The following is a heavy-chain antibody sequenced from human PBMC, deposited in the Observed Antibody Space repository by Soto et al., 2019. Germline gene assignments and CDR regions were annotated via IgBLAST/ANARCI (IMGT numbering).Heavy chain of an antibody. D-gene: IGHD3-22*01. CDR3: ARELLFYDSDGFSWDDAFDI. CDR2: IYQSGST. CDR1: GGSLSSSAYS. V-gene: IGHV4-30-2*01. Sequence: QMHLQESGSGLVKPSQTLSLTCAVSGGSLSSSAYSWSWIRQPPGKGLEWIGFIYQSGSTYYNPSLKRRVTMSLDRPKNQFSPKLSSVTAADTAVYYCARELLFYDSDGFSWDDAFDIWGQGTMVTVSS. J-gene: IGHJ3*02.